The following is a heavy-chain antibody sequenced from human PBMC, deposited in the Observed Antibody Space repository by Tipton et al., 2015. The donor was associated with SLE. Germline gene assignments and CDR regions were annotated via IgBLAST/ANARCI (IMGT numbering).Heavy chain of an antibody. CDR3: ASWAWGGYFDY. D-gene: IGHD3-16*01. J-gene: IGHJ4*02. Sequence: GLVKPSETLSLTCTVSGGSISSYYWSWIRQPPGKGLEWIGYIYYSGSTNYNPSLKSRVTISVDTSKNQFSLKLSSVTAADTGVYYCASWAWGGYFDYRGQGTLVTVSS. V-gene: IGHV4-59*01. CDR1: GGSISSYY. CDR2: IYYSGST.